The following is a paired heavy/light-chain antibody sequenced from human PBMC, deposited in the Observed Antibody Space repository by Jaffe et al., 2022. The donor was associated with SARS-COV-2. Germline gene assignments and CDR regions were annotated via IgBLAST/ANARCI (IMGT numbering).Light chain of an antibody. Sequence: EIVLTQSPATLSLSPGERATLSCRASQSLYTYLAWYQQKPGQAPRLLIYDASKRAADIPARFSGSGSGTDFTLTISSLEPEDFAVYYCQQRSNWPPVLTFGGGTKVEIK. J-gene: IGKJ4*01. CDR2: DAS. V-gene: IGKV3-11*01. CDR1: QSLYTY. CDR3: QQRSNWPPVLT.
Heavy chain of an antibody. D-gene: IGHD2-15*01. J-gene: IGHJ4*02. V-gene: IGHV4-39*01. CDR1: GDSINSRSFY. CDR3: ATRRINYFEH. Sequence: QLQLQESGPRLVKPSETLSLTCTVSGDSINSRSFYWSWIRQPPGKGLEWIGNIYYSGGTDYNPSLKSRLTISVDTSKNQFSLTLTSVTATDTAVYYCATRRINYFEHWGQGTLVTVSS. CDR2: IYYSGGT.